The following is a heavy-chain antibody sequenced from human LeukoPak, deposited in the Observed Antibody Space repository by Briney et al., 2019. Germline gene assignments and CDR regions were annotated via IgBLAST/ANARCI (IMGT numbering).Heavy chain of an antibody. D-gene: IGHD1-26*01. CDR3: ARGSVGLHDAFDI. V-gene: IGHV3-21*01. Sequence: GGSLRLSCVASGFIFTSYSMHWVRQAPGKGLEWVSSISVNGHHIYYGDSVKGRLTMSRDNAKNSVYLQMNSLRAEDTAVYYCARGSVGLHDAFDIWGQGTMVTVSS. J-gene: IGHJ3*02. CDR1: GFIFTSYS. CDR2: ISVNGHHI.